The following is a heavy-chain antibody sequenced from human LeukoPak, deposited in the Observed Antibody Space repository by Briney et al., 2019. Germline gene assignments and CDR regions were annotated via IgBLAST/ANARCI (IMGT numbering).Heavy chain of an antibody. CDR1: GSTFSSYA. J-gene: IGHJ6*03. CDR2: ISYDGSNK. V-gene: IGHV3-30*01. D-gene: IGHD1-26*01. Sequence: PGGSLRLSCAASGSTFSSYAMHWVRQAPGKGLEWVAVISYDGSNKYYADSVKGRFTISRDNSKNTLYLQMNSLRAEDTAVYYCARGAGPGYYYYYMDVWGKGTTVTVSS. CDR3: ARGAGPGYYYYYMDV.